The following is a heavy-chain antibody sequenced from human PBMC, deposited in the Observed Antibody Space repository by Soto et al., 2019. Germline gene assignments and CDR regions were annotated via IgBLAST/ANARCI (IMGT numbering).Heavy chain of an antibody. CDR1: GASISISNW. Sequence: QVQLQESGPGLVKPSGTLSLTFAVSGASISISNWWSSVRQPPGKGLEGIGEIYHSGNTNYNPSLTSRVTMAVDKSRNQFSLKLSSVTAADTSVYYCARRWGEGRVDYWGQGTLVTVSS. CDR3: ARRWGEGRVDY. V-gene: IGHV4-4*02. CDR2: IYHSGNT. D-gene: IGHD3-10*01. J-gene: IGHJ4*02.